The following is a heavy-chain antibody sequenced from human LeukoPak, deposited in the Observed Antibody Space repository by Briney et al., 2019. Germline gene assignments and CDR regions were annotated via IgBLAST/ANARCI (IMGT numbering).Heavy chain of an antibody. CDR1: GFTYSSYS. J-gene: IGHJ4*02. CDR2: ISSSSSTI. D-gene: IGHD3-22*01. V-gene: IGHV3-48*04. Sequence: PGGSLRLSCAASGFTYSSYSMNWVRQAPGKGLEWVSYISSSSSTIYYADSVKGRFTISRDNAKNSLYLQMNSLRAEDTAVYYCAKQYYYDSSGCFDYWGQGTLVTVSS. CDR3: AKQYYYDSSGCFDY.